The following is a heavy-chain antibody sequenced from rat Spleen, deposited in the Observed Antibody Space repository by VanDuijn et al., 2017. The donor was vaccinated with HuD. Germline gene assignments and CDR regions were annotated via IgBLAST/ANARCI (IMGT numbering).Heavy chain of an antibody. CDR3: ATDTFYDGTYYPGGFDY. CDR1: GFTFSDHA. CDR2: IIYDGSGT. Sequence: EVQLVESGGRLVQPGNSLKLSCAASGFTFSDHAMAWVRQFPKKGLEWVAIIIYDGSGTFYRDSVKGRFTISRDNAKSTLYLQLDSLRSEDTATYYCATDTFYDGTYYPGGFDYWGQGVMVTVSS. D-gene: IGHD1-12*02. V-gene: IGHV5S10*01. J-gene: IGHJ2*01.